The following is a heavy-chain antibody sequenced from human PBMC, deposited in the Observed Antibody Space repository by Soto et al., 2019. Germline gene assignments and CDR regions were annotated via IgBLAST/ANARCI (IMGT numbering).Heavy chain of an antibody. CDR1: GFTFSSYS. CDR2: ISASSSYI. V-gene: IGHV3-21*01. J-gene: IGHJ4*02. D-gene: IGHD5-12*01. Sequence: EVQLVESGGGLVKPGGSLRLSCAASGFTFSSYSMNWVRQAPGKGLEWVSSISASSSYIYYADSVKGRFTVSRDNAKNSLYLQINSLRDEGTAVYYCARGSIVATSLTPFDFWGQGTLVIVSS. CDR3: ARGSIVATSLTPFDF.